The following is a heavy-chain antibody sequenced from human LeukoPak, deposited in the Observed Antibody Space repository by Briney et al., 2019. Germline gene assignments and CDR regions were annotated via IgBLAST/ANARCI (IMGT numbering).Heavy chain of an antibody. CDR2: IIPIFGTA. V-gene: IGHV1-69*13. D-gene: IGHD3-10*01. CDR3: ATPYYGSGSYYVFDY. CDR1: GGTFSSYA. Sequence: SVKVSCKASGGTFSSYAISWVRQAPGQGLEWMGGIIPIFGTANYAQKFQGRVTITADESTSTAYMELSSLRSEDTAVYYCATPYYGSGSYYVFDYWGQGTLVTVSS. J-gene: IGHJ4*02.